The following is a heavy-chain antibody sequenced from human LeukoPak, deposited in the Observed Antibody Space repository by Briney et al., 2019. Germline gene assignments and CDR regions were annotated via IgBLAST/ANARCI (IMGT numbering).Heavy chain of an antibody. D-gene: IGHD2-15*01. Sequence: GGSLRLSCAASGFTFSSYSMHWVRQAPGKGLEWVSSISSSSSYIYYADSVKGRFTISRDNAKNSLYLQINSLRAEDTAVYYCAIFLGCSGGSCFDYWGQGTMVTVSS. CDR1: GFTFSSYS. CDR2: ISSSSSYI. V-gene: IGHV3-21*01. CDR3: AIFLGCSGGSCFDY. J-gene: IGHJ4*02.